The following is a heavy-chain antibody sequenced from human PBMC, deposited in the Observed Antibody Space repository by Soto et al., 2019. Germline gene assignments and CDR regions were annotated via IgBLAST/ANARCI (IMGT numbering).Heavy chain of an antibody. CDR3: ARRNLMVGPYYGMDV. CDR1: GFTFSSYG. Sequence: PGGSLRLSCAASGFTFSSYGMHWVRQAPGKGLEWVAVIWYDGSNKYYADSVKGRFTISRDNSKNTLYLQMNSLRAEDTAVYYCARRNLMVGPYYGMDVWGQGTTVTVSS. V-gene: IGHV3-33*01. D-gene: IGHD2-8*01. CDR2: IWYDGSNK. J-gene: IGHJ6*02.